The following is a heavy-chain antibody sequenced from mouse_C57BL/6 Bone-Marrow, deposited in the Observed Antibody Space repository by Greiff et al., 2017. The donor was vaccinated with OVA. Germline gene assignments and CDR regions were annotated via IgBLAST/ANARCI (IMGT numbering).Heavy chain of an antibody. D-gene: IGHD1-1*01. J-gene: IGHJ4*01. CDR1: GFSFNTYA. CDR2: IRSKSNNYAT. Sequence: GGGLVQPKGSLKLSCAASGFSFNTYAMNWVRQAPGKGLEWVARIRSKSNNYATYYADSVKDRFTISRDDSESMLYLQMNNLKTEDTAMYYCVRFAYGSSYPYYYAMDYWGQGTSVTVSS. CDR3: VRFAYGSSYPYYYAMDY. V-gene: IGHV10-1*01.